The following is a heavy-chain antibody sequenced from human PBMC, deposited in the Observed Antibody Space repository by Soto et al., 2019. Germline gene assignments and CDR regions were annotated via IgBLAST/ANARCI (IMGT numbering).Heavy chain of an antibody. Sequence: PSETLTLTCTVSGGSINTINNYWSWMRQPPGKGLVWIWFISYSGSTYYNPALMSRLTISLDTSTNRFSLKLTSVTAEDTAVYYCAREEAARIERWFDPWGQGTLVTVSS. V-gene: IGHV4-30-4*01. J-gene: IGHJ5*02. CDR3: AREEAARIERWFDP. D-gene: IGHD6-6*01. CDR2: ISYSGST. CDR1: GGSINTINNY.